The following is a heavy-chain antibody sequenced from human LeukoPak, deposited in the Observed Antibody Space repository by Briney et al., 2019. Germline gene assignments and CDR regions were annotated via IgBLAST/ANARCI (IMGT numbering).Heavy chain of an antibody. D-gene: IGHD2-21*01. CDR1: GVTVSSNN. V-gene: IGHV3-66*02. Sequence: GGSLRLSCAASGVTVSSNNMNWVRQTPGKGLEWVSVIFSGGSTYYADSVKGRFTISRDNSKNTLYLQMDSLRAEDTAVYYCARGEADYWGQGTLVTVSS. J-gene: IGHJ4*02. CDR3: ARGEADY. CDR2: IFSGGST.